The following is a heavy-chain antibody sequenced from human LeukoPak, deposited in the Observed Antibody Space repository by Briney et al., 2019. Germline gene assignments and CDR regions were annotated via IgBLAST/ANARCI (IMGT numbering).Heavy chain of an antibody. CDR2: ISRSSGSSI. CDR3: ARDSSGWYYFDY. D-gene: IGHD6-19*01. CDR1: GFTFSRYW. Sequence: GGSLRLSCAASGFTFSRYWMHWVRQAPGKGLEWVSYISRSSGSSIYYADSVKGRFTISRDNAKNSLYLQMNSLRAEDTAVYYCARDSSGWYYFDYWGQGILVTVSS. J-gene: IGHJ4*02. V-gene: IGHV3-48*03.